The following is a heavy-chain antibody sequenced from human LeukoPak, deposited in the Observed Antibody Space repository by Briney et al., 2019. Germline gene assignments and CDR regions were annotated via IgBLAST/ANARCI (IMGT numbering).Heavy chain of an antibody. CDR3: ARGALVAAAGKRYFDL. Sequence: SETLSLTCTVSGGSISSSSYYWGWIRQPPGKGLEWIGSIYYSGSTNYNPSLKSRVTISVDTSKNQFSLKLSSVTAADTAVYYCARGALVAAAGKRYFDLWGRGTLVTVSS. CDR1: GGSISSSSYY. J-gene: IGHJ2*01. CDR2: IYYSGST. D-gene: IGHD6-13*01. V-gene: IGHV4-39*07.